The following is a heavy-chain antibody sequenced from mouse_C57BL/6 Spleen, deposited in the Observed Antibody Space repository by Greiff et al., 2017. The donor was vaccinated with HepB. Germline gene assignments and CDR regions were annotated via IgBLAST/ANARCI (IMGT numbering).Heavy chain of an antibody. CDR3: ARLRDGSNAMDY. V-gene: IGHV1-69*01. D-gene: IGHD1-1*01. CDR1: GYTFTSYW. CDR2: IDPSDSYT. Sequence: VQLQQPGAELVMPGASVKLSCKASGYTFTSYWMHWVKQRPGQGLEWIGEIDPSDSYTNYNQKFKGKSTLTVDKSSSTAYMQLSSLTSEDSAVYYCARLRDGSNAMDYWGQGTSVTVSS. J-gene: IGHJ4*01.